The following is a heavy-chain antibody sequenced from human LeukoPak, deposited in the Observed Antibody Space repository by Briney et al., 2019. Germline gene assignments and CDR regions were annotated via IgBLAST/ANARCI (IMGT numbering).Heavy chain of an antibody. CDR1: GFTFSSYG. Sequence: GGSLRLSCAASGFTFSSYGMHWVRQAPGKGLEWVAVIWCDGSNKYYADSVKGRFTISRDDSKNTLYLQMNSLRAEDTAVYYCARVEMATISPDYWGQGTLVTVSS. D-gene: IGHD5-24*01. J-gene: IGHJ4*02. CDR3: ARVEMATISPDY. V-gene: IGHV3-33*01. CDR2: IWCDGSNK.